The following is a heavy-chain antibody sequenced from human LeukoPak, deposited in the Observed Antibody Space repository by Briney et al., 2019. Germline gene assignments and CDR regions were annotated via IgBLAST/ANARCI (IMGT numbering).Heavy chain of an antibody. CDR1: GGSFSSYV. J-gene: IGHJ3*02. Sequence: SVEVSCKASGGSFSSYVITWVRQAPGQGLEWMGRIIPVLDVSTFAQKFQGRVTITADKSTNTAHMELSRLESGDTAVYYCTREGVYAPDGSGYHRDAFDIWGQGTVVIVSS. CDR3: TREGVYAPDGSGYHRDAFDI. CDR2: IIPVLDVS. D-gene: IGHD3-22*01. V-gene: IGHV1-69*04.